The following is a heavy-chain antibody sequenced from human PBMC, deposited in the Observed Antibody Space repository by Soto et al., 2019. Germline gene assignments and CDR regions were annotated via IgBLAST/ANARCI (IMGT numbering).Heavy chain of an antibody. Sequence: PSETLSLTCAVYGGSFSGHYWSWIRQPPGKGLEWIGEINHSGSTNYNPSLKSRVTISVDTSKNQFSLKLSSVTAADTAVYYCARSLKVYGSGSYYPYYFDYWGQGTLVTVSS. CDR2: INHSGST. D-gene: IGHD3-10*01. J-gene: IGHJ4*02. V-gene: IGHV4-34*01. CDR1: GGSFSGHY. CDR3: ARSLKVYGSGSYYPYYFDY.